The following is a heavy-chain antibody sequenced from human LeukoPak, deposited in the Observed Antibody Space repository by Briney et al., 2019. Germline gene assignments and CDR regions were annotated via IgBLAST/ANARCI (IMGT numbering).Heavy chain of an antibody. V-gene: IGHV3-7*01. CDR2: INEDGETK. CDR1: GFPFSSSW. J-gene: IGHJ3*01. Sequence: GGSLRLSCVVSGFPFSSSWRTWVRQARGKGVEWVANINEDGETKLYVDSVNDPFTISRHNAKNSLCLQMNSLRAEDTPMSYCARDPYKTCAYGAFDDWGQGTMVTVSS. D-gene: IGHD3-16*01. CDR3: ARDPYKTCAYGAFDD.